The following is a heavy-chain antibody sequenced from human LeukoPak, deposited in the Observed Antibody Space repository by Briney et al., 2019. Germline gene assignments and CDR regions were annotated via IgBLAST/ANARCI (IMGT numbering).Heavy chain of an antibody. CDR3: ARVMGALEGDAFDI. CDR1: GFTFSNAW. D-gene: IGHD1-26*01. V-gene: IGHV3-15*01. J-gene: IGHJ3*02. Sequence: PGGSLRLSCAASGFTFSNAWMSWVRQAPGKGLEWVGRIKSKTDGGTTDYAAPVKGRFTISRDDSKNTLYLQMNSLKTEDTAVYYCARVMGALEGDAFDIWGQGTMVTVSS. CDR2: IKSKTDGGTT.